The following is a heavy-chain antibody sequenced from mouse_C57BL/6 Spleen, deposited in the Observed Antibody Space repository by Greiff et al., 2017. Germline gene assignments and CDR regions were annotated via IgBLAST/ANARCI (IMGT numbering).Heavy chain of an antibody. V-gene: IGHV5-16*01. Sequence: EVMLVESGGGLVKPGGSLKLSCAASGFTFSDYGMHWVRQVPEKGLEWVANINYDGSSTYYLDSLKSRFIISRDNAKNILYLQMSSLKSEDTATXYCARDNYDYAMDYWGQGTSVTVSS. J-gene: IGHJ4*01. CDR3: ARDNYDYAMDY. CDR1: GFTFSDYG. CDR2: INYDGSST. D-gene: IGHD2-1*01.